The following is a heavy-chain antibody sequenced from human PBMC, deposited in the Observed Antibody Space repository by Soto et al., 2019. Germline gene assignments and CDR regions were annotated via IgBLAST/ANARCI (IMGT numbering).Heavy chain of an antibody. CDR2: ISSTTNYI. CDR1: GFIFTRYS. V-gene: IGHV3-21*06. CDR3: ARESEDLASNFDY. Sequence: PGGSLRLCCAASGFIFTRYSMNWVRQAPGKGLEWVSSISSTTNYIYYGDSMKGRFTISRDNAKNSLYLEMNSLRAEDTAVYYCARESEDLASNFDYWGQGTLVTVSS. J-gene: IGHJ4*02.